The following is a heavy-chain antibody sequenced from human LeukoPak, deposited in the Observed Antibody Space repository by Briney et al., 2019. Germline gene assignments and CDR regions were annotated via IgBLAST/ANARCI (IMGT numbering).Heavy chain of an antibody. J-gene: IGHJ1*01. V-gene: IGHV3-74*01. CDR3: ARAPSEIGGYYPEYFRH. CDR2: IKSDGKT. Sequence: GGSLRLSCAASGFSFSSYWMHWVRQAPGKGLVWVSRIKSDGKTNYADSVKGRFTISRDNAKNTVSLQVNSLRAEDTGVYYCARAPSEIGGYYPEYFRHWAQGTLVTVSS. D-gene: IGHD3-22*01. CDR1: GFSFSSYW.